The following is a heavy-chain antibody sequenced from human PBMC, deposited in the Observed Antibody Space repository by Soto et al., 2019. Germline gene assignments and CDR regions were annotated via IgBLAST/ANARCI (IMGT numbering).Heavy chain of an antibody. CDR3: ERSSRDSSGYTH. V-gene: IGHV4-31*03. CDR2: IYYSGST. J-gene: IGHJ4*02. CDR1: GGSISSGGYY. D-gene: IGHD3-22*01. Sequence: PSETLSLTCTVSGGSISSGGYYWSWIRQHPGKGLEWIGYIYYSGSTYYNPSLKSRVTISVDTSKNQFSLKLSSVTAADTAVYYCERSSRDSSGYTHWGQGTLVTVSS.